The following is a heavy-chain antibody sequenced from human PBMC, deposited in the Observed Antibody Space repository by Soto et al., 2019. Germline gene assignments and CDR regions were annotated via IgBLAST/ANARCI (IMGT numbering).Heavy chain of an antibody. V-gene: IGHV1-46*01. CDR2: INPSGGHT. Sequence: QVQLMQSGAEVKKPGASVKVSCKASGNTFTNYYIHWVRQTPGQGLEWMGTINPSGGHTTYAQKFLGRVTMTGDTSKSKLYMELTSLRSEDTAVYYCARGGHVVVVTAAFDYWGQGTLVTVSS. D-gene: IGHD2-21*02. J-gene: IGHJ4*02. CDR3: ARGGHVVVVTAAFDY. CDR1: GNTFTNYY.